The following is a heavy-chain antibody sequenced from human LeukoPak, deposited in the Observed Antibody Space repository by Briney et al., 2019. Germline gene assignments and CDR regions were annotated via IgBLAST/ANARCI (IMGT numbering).Heavy chain of an antibody. D-gene: IGHD5-18*01. Sequence: PSQTLSLTCTVSGGSISSGSYYWSWIRQPPGKGLEWIGYIYYSGSTNYNPSLKSRVTISVDTSKNQFSLKLSSVTAADTAVYYCATQLWPHSPSYYYYYMDVWGKGTTVTVSS. CDR3: ATQLWPHSPSYYYYYMDV. V-gene: IGHV4-61*01. J-gene: IGHJ6*03. CDR2: IYYSGST. CDR1: GGSISSGSYY.